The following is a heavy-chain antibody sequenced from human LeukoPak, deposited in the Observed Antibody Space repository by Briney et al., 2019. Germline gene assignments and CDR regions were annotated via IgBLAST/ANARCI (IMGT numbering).Heavy chain of an antibody. Sequence: ASVTVSFTGSGYTFTIYNMHWVRQAPGQGLEGMGIINASGGSTSNTQKFQGRVTMTTDTSTSTLYMELSSLRSEDTAVYYCARVLDSTGDYWGQGTLVTVSS. J-gene: IGHJ4*02. CDR3: ARVLDSTGDY. CDR2: INASGGST. V-gene: IGHV1-46*01. CDR1: GYTFTIYN. D-gene: IGHD3-22*01.